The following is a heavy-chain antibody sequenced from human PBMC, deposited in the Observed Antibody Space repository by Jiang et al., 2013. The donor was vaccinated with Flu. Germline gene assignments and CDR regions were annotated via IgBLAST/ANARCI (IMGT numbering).Heavy chain of an antibody. CDR2: IDWDDDK. Sequence: KPTQTLTLTCTFSGFSLSTSGMCVSWIRQPPGKALEWLARIDWDDDKYYSTSLKTRLTISKDTSKNQVVLTMTNMDPVDTATYYCARNYYGSGSYPKRYFDLWGRGTLVTVSS. D-gene: IGHD3-10*01. CDR1: GFSLSTSGMC. V-gene: IGHV2-70*11. J-gene: IGHJ2*01. CDR3: ARNYYGSGSYPKRYFDL.